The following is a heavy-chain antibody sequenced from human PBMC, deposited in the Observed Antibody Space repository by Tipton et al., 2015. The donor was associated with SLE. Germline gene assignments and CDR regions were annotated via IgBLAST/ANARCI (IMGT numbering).Heavy chain of an antibody. V-gene: IGHV3-21*03. D-gene: IGHD1-26*01. CDR1: GFILRNYA. J-gene: IGHJ4*02. Sequence: GSLRLSCAASGFILRNYAMHWVRKTPGKGLQWVSSLSGNSRYIYYADSVKGRFTISRDNTKKSLYLDMSSLRAEDTGVYYCMRAGGSQGFWGQGTRVTVSS. CDR2: LSGNSRYI. CDR3: MRAGGSQGF.